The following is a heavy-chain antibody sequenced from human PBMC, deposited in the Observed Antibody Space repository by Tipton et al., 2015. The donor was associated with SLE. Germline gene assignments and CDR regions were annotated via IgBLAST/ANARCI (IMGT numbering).Heavy chain of an antibody. V-gene: IGHV3-23*01. CDR1: GFTFSSYA. CDR2: ISGSGGST. J-gene: IGHJ5*02. CDR3: ARRIAAAGNWFDP. D-gene: IGHD6-13*01. Sequence: SLRLSCAASGFTFSSYAMSWVRQAPGKGLEWVSAISGSGGSTYYADSVKGRFTISRDNSKNTLYLQMNSLRAEDTAVYYCARRIAAAGNWFDPWGQGTLVTVSS.